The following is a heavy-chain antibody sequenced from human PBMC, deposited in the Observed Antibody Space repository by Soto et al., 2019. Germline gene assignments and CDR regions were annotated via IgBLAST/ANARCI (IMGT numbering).Heavy chain of an antibody. Sequence: ETLSLSCAVYGGSFSGYYWSWIRQSPGKGLEWIGEVNPTGSTKYNPSLKSRVTISVDTSKNQFSLNLNSVTAADTALYYCARSREQWLVDAFDIWGQGTTVTVSS. D-gene: IGHD6-19*01. CDR1: GGSFSGYY. CDR3: ARSREQWLVDAFDI. V-gene: IGHV4-34*01. CDR2: VNPTGST. J-gene: IGHJ3*02.